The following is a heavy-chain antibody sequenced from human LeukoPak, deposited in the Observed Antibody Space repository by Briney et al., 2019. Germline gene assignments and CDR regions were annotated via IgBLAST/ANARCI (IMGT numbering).Heavy chain of an antibody. CDR1: GGTFRSYA. D-gene: IGHD4-17*01. CDR3: AIFQGTYGDNENDY. Sequence: SVKVSCKASGGTFRSYAITWMRQAPGKGLEWMGGIIPMINTPKYAQKFQGRVSITADESTSTGYMEVSSLRSEDTAVYYCAIFQGTYGDNENDYWGQGTLVTVSS. V-gene: IGHV1-69*01. J-gene: IGHJ4*02. CDR2: IIPMINTP.